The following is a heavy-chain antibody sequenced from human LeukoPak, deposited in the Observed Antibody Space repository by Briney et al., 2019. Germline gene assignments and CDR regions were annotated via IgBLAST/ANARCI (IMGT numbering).Heavy chain of an antibody. Sequence: GTSVKVSCKASGYTFTSYGISWVRQAPGQGLEWMGWISAYNGNTNYAQKLQGRVTITADKSTSTAYMELSSLRSEDTAVYYCARVDTAMPEDYWGQGTLVTVSS. J-gene: IGHJ4*02. D-gene: IGHD5-18*01. CDR2: ISAYNGNT. CDR1: GYTFTSYG. V-gene: IGHV1-18*04. CDR3: ARVDTAMPEDY.